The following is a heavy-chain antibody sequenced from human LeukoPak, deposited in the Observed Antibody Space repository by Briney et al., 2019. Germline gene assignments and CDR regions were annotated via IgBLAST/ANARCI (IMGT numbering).Heavy chain of an antibody. CDR3: ARAAYSGSYHSDY. Sequence: SETLSLTCAVYGGSFSGYYWSWIRQPPGKGLEWIGYIYYSGSTNYNPSLKSRVTISVDTSKNQFSLKLSSVTAADTAVYYCARAAYSGSYHSDYWGQGTLVTVSS. CDR2: IYYSGST. J-gene: IGHJ4*02. CDR1: GGSFSGYY. D-gene: IGHD1-26*01. V-gene: IGHV4-59*01.